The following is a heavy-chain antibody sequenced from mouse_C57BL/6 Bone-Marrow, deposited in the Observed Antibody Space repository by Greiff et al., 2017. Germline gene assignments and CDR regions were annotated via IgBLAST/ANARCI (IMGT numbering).Heavy chain of an antibody. CDR3: ASPSSPTGYFDV. D-gene: IGHD1-1*01. V-gene: IGHV14-2*01. Sequence: VQLQQSGPELVKPGASVKIPCKASGFNIKDYYMHWVKQRTEQGLEWIGRIDPEDGETKYAPKFQGKATITADTSSNTAYLQLSSLTSEDTAVYYCASPSSPTGYFDVWGTGTTVTVSS. CDR1: GFNIKDYY. CDR2: IDPEDGET. J-gene: IGHJ1*03.